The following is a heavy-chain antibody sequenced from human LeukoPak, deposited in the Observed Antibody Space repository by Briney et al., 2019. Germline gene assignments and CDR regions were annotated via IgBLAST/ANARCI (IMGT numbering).Heavy chain of an antibody. V-gene: IGHV1-69*02. CDR2: IIPILGIA. Sequence: GASVKVSCKASGGTFSSYTISWVRQATGQGLEWMGRIIPILGIANYAQKFQGRVTITADKSTSTAYMELSSLRSEDTAVYYCASSRSSDRTVNFDYWGQGTLVTVSS. J-gene: IGHJ4*02. CDR3: ASSRSSDRTVNFDY. CDR1: GGTFSSYT. D-gene: IGHD1-14*01.